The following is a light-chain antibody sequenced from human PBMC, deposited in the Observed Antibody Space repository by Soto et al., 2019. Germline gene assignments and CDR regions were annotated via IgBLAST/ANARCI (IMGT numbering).Light chain of an antibody. CDR3: SSYTSSSTPFYV. Sequence: QSVLTQPASVSGSPGQSITISCTGTSSDVGGYSYVSWYQQHPGKAPKLMIYEVSNRPSGVSNRFSGSKSGNTASLTISGLQAEDEADYYCSSYTSSSTPFYVFGTGTKVTVL. J-gene: IGLJ1*01. V-gene: IGLV2-14*01. CDR2: EVS. CDR1: SSDVGGYSY.